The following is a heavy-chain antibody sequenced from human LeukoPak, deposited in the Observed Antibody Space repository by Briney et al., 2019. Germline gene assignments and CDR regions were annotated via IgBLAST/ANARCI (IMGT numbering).Heavy chain of an antibody. CDR1: GFTFSDYA. CDR3: FGSYALFSPREF. J-gene: IGHJ4*02. V-gene: IGHV3-23*01. D-gene: IGHD2-2*01. Sequence: GGSLRLSCAVSGFTFSDYAMSWVRQAPGKGLEWVSAISGSGDTTYYAVSVKGRVTISRDNSKNTVYLEIDSLRVEDTAKYYCFGSYALFSPREFWGQGTLVTVSS. CDR2: ISGSGDTT.